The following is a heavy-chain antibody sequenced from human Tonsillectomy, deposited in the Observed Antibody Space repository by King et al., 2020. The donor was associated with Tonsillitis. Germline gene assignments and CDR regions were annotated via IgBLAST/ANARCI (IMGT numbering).Heavy chain of an antibody. CDR2: IGSSGSTI. D-gene: IGHD3-9*01. CDR1: GFTFSSYS. CDR3: ARAGWDYDILTGYYPNYYFHY. J-gene: IGHJ4*02. V-gene: IGHV3-48*02. Sequence: VQLVESGGGLVQPGGSLRLSCEASGFTFSSYSVNWVRQAPGKGLEWVSYIGSSGSTICYADSVKGRFTISRDNAKNSLYLQINSLRDEDTSVYYSARAGWDYDILTGYYPNYYFHYCGQGPLVTVSS.